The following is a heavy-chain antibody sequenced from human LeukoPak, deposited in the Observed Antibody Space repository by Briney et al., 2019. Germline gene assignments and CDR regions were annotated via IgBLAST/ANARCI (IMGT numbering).Heavy chain of an antibody. D-gene: IGHD3-22*01. V-gene: IGHV3-23*01. CDR1: GFTFSSYA. CDR2: ISVSGGST. Sequence: GGSLRLSCAASGFTFSSYAMSWVRQAPGKGLEWVSAISVSGGSTWAADSVKGRFTISRDNSKNTLYLQMNSLRAEATDLYSCAKGSSRYYYGYFDSWGQGTLVTVSS. CDR3: AKGSSRYYYGYFDS. J-gene: IGHJ4*02.